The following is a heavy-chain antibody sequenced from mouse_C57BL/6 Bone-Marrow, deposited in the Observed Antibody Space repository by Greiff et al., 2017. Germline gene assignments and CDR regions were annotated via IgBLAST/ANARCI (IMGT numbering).Heavy chain of an antibody. CDR3: ARDSRRGFAY. CDR2: IYPRSGNT. Sequence: VQLQQSGAELARPGASVKLSCTASGYTFTGYGISWVKQRTGQGLEWIGEIYPRSGNTYYNAKFKGKATLTADKSSSTAYMELRSLTSEDSAVYVCARDSRRGFAYWGQGTLVTVSA. J-gene: IGHJ3*01. CDR1: GYTFTGYG. V-gene: IGHV1-81*01.